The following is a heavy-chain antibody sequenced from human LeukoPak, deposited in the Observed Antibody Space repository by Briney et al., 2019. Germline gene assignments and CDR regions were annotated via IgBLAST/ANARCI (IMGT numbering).Heavy chain of an antibody. D-gene: IGHD3-16*01. V-gene: IGHV3-53*01. CDR2: IYSGGNT. J-gene: IGHJ1*01. CDR1: GFTVSSNY. Sequence: PGGSLRLSCAASGFTVSSNYMSWVRQAPGKGLEWVSVIYSGGNTYYADSVKGRFTISRDNSKNTLYLQMNSLRAEDTAVYYCARARSTGDAEYFQHWGQGTLVTVSS. CDR3: ARARSTGDAEYFQH.